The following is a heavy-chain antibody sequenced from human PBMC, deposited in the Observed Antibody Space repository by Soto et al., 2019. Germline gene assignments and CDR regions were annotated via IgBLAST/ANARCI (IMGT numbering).Heavy chain of an antibody. CDR1: GGSISSSSYY. CDR3: ARVVNMVRGVIIPYFDY. V-gene: IGHV4-39*07. J-gene: IGHJ4*02. D-gene: IGHD3-10*01. CDR2: IYYSGST. Sequence: SETLSLTCTVSGGSISSSSYYWGWIRQPPGKGLEWIGSIYYSGSTYYNPSLKSRVTISVDTSKNQFSLKLSSVTAADTAVYYCARVVNMVRGVIIPYFDYWGQGTLVTVPQ.